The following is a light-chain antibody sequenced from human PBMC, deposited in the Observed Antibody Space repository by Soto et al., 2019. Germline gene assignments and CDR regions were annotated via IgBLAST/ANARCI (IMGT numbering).Light chain of an antibody. CDR3: QQSYDNLT. CDR1: QSISSY. V-gene: IGKV1-39*01. CDR2: AAS. J-gene: IGKJ3*01. Sequence: DIQMTQSPSSLSASVGDRVTITCRASQSISSYLNWYQQKPGKAPKLLIYAASSLQSGVPSRFSGSGSGTDFTLTISSLQPEDFATYYCQQSYDNLTFGPGTKVDIK.